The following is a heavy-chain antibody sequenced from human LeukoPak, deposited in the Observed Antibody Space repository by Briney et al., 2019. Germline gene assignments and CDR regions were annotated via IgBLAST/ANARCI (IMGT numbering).Heavy chain of an antibody. V-gene: IGHV1-8*01. CDR3: ARGSRGVAGTYYYYYMDV. CDR2: MNPNSGNT. J-gene: IGHJ6*03. Sequence: ASVKVSCKASGYTFTSYDINWARQATGQGLEWMGWMNPNSGNTGYAQKFQGRVTMTRNISISTAYMELSSLRSEDTAVYYCARGSRGVAGTYYYYYMDVWGKGTTVTVSS. CDR1: GYTFTSYD. D-gene: IGHD6-19*01.